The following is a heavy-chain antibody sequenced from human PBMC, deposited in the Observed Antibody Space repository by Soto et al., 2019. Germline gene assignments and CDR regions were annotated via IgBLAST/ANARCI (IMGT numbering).Heavy chain of an antibody. J-gene: IGHJ6*02. CDR2: IAYDGDKK. D-gene: IGHD2-2*02. CDR3: AKDSGRYCSSTSCYTFPYGMDV. V-gene: IGHV3-30*12. Sequence: GGSLRLSCAASGFTFSGFGMHWVCQAPGKGLEWVAVIAYDGDKKYYASSVKGRFIISRDNSKNTLYLQMNSLRAEDTAVYYCAKDSGRYCSSTSCYTFPYGMDVWGQGTTVTVSS. CDR1: GFTFSGFG.